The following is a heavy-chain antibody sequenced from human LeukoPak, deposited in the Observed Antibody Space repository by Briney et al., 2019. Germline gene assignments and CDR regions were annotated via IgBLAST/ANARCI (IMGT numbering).Heavy chain of an antibody. Sequence: GGSLRLSCAASGFTFSSYGMHWVRQAPGKGLEWVAFIRYDGSNKYYADSVKGRFTISRDNSKNTLYLQMNSLRAEDTAVYYCAKSTDIAARFDAFDIWGQGTMVTVSS. CDR3: AKSTDIAARFDAFDI. D-gene: IGHD6-6*01. CDR1: GFTFSSYG. V-gene: IGHV3-30*02. CDR2: IRYDGSNK. J-gene: IGHJ3*02.